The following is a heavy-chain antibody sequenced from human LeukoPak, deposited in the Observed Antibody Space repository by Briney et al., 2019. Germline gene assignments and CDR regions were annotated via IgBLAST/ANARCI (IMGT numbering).Heavy chain of an antibody. Sequence: SETLSLTCAVYGGSFSGYYWSWIRQRPGKGLEWIGEINHSGSTNYNPSLKSRVTISVDTSKNQFSLKLSSVTAADTAVYYCARVLDTAMATIFDYWGQGTLVTVSS. CDR2: INHSGST. V-gene: IGHV4-34*01. J-gene: IGHJ4*02. CDR1: GGSFSGYY. CDR3: ARVLDTAMATIFDY. D-gene: IGHD5-18*01.